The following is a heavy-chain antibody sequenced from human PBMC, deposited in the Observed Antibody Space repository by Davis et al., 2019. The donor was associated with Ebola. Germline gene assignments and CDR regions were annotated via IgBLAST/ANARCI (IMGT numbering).Heavy chain of an antibody. V-gene: IGHV4-34*01. Sequence: AGSLRLSCAVYGGSFSGYYWSWIRQPPGKGLEWVGAINHSGSTNYNPSLKSRVTISVDTSKNQFSLKLSSVTAADTAVYYCARIVVVPAAIRRNYYYYGMDVWGQGTTVTVSS. CDR1: GGSFSGYY. CDR3: ARIVVVPAAIRRNYYYYGMDV. CDR2: INHSGST. J-gene: IGHJ6*02. D-gene: IGHD2-2*01.